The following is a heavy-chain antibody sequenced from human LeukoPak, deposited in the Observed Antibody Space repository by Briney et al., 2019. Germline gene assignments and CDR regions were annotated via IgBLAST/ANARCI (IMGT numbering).Heavy chain of an antibody. J-gene: IGHJ4*02. CDR3: ARVRRYFDSVDY. Sequence: GGSLRLSCAASGFTVSSNYMSWVRQAPGKGLEWVSVIYSGGSTYYADSVKGRFTISRDNSKNTLYLQMNSLRAEDMAVYYCARVRRYFDSVDYWGQGTLVTVSS. V-gene: IGHV3-66*02. CDR2: IYSGGST. CDR1: GFTVSSNY. D-gene: IGHD3-9*01.